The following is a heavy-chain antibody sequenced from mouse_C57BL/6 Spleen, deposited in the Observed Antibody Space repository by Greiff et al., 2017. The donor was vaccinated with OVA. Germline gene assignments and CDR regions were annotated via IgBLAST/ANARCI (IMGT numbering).Heavy chain of an antibody. J-gene: IGHJ4*01. CDR1: GYTFTSYW. CDR2: IYPSDSET. D-gene: IGHD1-1*02. Sequence: QVQLQQPGAELVRPGSSVKLSCKASGYTFTSYWMDWVKQRPGQGLEWIGNIYPSDSETHYNQKFKDKATLTVDKSSSTAYMQLSSLTSEDSAVYCCARRGGSFYAMDYWGQGTSVTVSS. V-gene: IGHV1-61*01. CDR3: ARRGGSFYAMDY.